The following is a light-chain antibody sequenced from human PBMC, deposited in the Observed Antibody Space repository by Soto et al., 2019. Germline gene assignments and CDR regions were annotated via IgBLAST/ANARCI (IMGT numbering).Light chain of an antibody. CDR2: DVS. Sequence: QSALTQPASVSGSPGQSITISSTGTSSDVGGYNYVSWYQQHPGKAPKLMIYDVSNRPSGVSNRFSGSKSGNTASLTISGLQAEDEADYSCSSYTSSSPLLNVFGTGTKVTVL. CDR1: SSDVGGYNY. CDR3: SSYTSSSPLLNV. J-gene: IGLJ1*01. V-gene: IGLV2-14*01.